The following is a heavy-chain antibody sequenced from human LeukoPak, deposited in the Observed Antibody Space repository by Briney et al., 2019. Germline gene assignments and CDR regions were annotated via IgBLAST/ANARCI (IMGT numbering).Heavy chain of an antibody. J-gene: IGHJ3*02. CDR1: GASISSTAHY. CDR2: IYHSGSS. V-gene: IGHV4-39*01. Sequence: SETLSLTCTVSGASISSTAHYWAWIRQSPGKGLEWIACIYHSGSSYYNPSLKSRVTISVDTSKNQFSLDLSSVTAADTAVYYCARQKCTSTSCLTKNAFDIWGKGTMVTVSS. CDR3: ARQKCTSTSCLTKNAFDI. D-gene: IGHD2-2*01.